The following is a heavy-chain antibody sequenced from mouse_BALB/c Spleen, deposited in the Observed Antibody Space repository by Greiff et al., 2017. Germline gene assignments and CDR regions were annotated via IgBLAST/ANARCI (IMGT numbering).Heavy chain of an antibody. CDR3: ASGPGSY. J-gene: IGHJ2*01. Sequence: DVMLVESGGGLVKPGGSLKLSCAASGFTFSSYAMSWVRQTPEKRLEWVASISSGGSTYYPDSVKGRFTISRDNARNILYLQMSSLRSEDTAMYYCASGPGSYWGQGTTLTVSS. CDR1: GFTFSSYA. CDR2: ISSGGST. V-gene: IGHV5-6-5*01.